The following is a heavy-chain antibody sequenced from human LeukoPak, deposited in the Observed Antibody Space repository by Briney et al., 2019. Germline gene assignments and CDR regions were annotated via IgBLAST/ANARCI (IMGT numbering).Heavy chain of an antibody. J-gene: IGHJ4*02. V-gene: IGHV4-34*01. CDR2: ITHSGSI. CDR1: GGSFSGYY. D-gene: IGHD3-10*01. CDR3: ARAPMVRGTHFDY. Sequence: SETLSLTCAVYGGSFSGYYWSWIRQPPGKGLEWIGEITHSGSINYNPSLKSRVTISIDTSKNQFSLKLSSVTAADTAVYYCARAPMVRGTHFDYWGQGTLVTVSS.